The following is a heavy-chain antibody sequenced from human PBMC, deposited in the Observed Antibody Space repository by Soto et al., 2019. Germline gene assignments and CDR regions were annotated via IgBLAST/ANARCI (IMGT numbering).Heavy chain of an antibody. CDR2: ISGSGGST. V-gene: IGHV3-23*01. CDR1: GFTFSSYA. J-gene: IGHJ6*02. D-gene: IGHD6-13*01. Sequence: GGSLRLSCAASGFTFSSYAMSWVRQAPGKGLEWVSAISGSGGSTYYADSVKGRFTISRDNSKNTLYLQMNSLRAEDTAVYYCAKDGGEQLVLDYYYGMDVWGQGTTVTVSS. CDR3: AKDGGEQLVLDYYYGMDV.